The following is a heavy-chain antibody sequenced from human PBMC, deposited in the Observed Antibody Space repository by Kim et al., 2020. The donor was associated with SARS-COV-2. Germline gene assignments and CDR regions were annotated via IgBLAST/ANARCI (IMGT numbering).Heavy chain of an antibody. V-gene: IGHV4-30-2*01. CDR2: IYHSGST. CDR1: GGSISSGGYS. J-gene: IGHJ6*03. Sequence: SETLSLTCAVSGGSISSGGYSWSWIRQPPGKGLEWIGYIYHSGSTYYNPSLKSRVTISVDRSKNQFSLKLSSVTAADTAVYYCARSRRSIVVVPAAVVSREVRYYYMDVWGKGTTVTVSS. D-gene: IGHD2-2*01. CDR3: ARSRRSIVVVPAAVVSREVRYYYMDV.